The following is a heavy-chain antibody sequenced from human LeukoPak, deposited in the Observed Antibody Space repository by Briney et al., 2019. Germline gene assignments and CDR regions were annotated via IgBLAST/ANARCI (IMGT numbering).Heavy chain of an antibody. Sequence: GGSLRLSCAASGFTFSSYEMNWVRQAPGKGLEGGSYISSSGSTIYYADSVKGRFTISRDNAKNSLYLQMNSLRAEDTAVYYCARVGVPAARRGWFDPWGQGTLVTVSS. J-gene: IGHJ5*02. CDR2: ISSSGSTI. D-gene: IGHD2-2*01. CDR1: GFTFSSYE. CDR3: ARVGVPAARRGWFDP. V-gene: IGHV3-48*03.